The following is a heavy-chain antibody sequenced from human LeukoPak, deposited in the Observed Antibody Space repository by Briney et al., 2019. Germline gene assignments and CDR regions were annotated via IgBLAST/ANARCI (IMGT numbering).Heavy chain of an antibody. CDR3: ASAGSSPSSNAFDI. CDR1: GYTFTSYG. Sequence: ASVKVSCKASGYTFTSYGITWGRQAPGQGLEWVGWINTYNGNTKYAQKLQGRLTMTTDTSTSTAYMELRSLRSDDTAVYYCASAGSSPSSNAFDIWGQGTMVTVSS. D-gene: IGHD6-6*01. CDR2: INTYNGNT. V-gene: IGHV1-18*01. J-gene: IGHJ3*02.